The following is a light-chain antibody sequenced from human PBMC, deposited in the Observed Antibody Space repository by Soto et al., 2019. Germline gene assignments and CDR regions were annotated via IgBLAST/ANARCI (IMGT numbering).Light chain of an antibody. V-gene: IGLV2-14*03. CDR1: SSDVGGYDY. CDR2: GVS. CDR3: SSYTDSITDV. J-gene: IGLJ2*01. Sequence: QSALTQPASVSGSPGQSITISCTGTSSDVGGYDYVSWYQQHPGKAPKLMIYGVSNRPSGVSNRFSGSKSGNTASLTISGLQSEDEADYYCSSYTDSITDVVGGGNKVTVL.